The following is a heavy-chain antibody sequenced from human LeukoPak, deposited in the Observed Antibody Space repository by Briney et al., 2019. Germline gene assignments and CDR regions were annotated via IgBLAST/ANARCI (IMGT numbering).Heavy chain of an antibody. J-gene: IGHJ4*02. CDR3: ARLEIAVAGSDY. Sequence: GSLRLSCAASGFTFSSYSMNWVRQAPGKGLEWIGSIYFSGSTHYNSSLKSRVTISVDTSKNQFSLNLSSVTAADTAVYYCARLEIAVAGSDYWGQGTLVTVSS. V-gene: IGHV4-39*01. D-gene: IGHD6-19*01. CDR1: GFTFSSYSMN. CDR2: IYFSGST.